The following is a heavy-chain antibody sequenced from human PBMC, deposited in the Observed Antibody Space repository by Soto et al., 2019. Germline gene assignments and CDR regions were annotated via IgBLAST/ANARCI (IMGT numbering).Heavy chain of an antibody. CDR3: ARQDFWSGHDDY. V-gene: IGHV4-39*07. CDR2: IYYSGST. J-gene: IGHJ4*02. D-gene: IGHD3-3*01. Sequence: SETLSLTCTVSGGSISSSSYYWGWIRQPPGKGLEWIGSIYYSGSTYYNPSLESRVTISADKSISTAYLQWSSLKASDTAMYYCARQDFWSGHDDYWGQGTLVTVSS. CDR1: GGSISSSSYY.